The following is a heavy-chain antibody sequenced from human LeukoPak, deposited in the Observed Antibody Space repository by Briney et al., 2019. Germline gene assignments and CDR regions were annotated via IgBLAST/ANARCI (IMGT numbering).Heavy chain of an antibody. Sequence: SETLSLTCTVSGGSVSSGSYYWSWIRQPPGKGLEWIGYIYYSGSTNYNPSLKSRVTISVDTSKNQFSLKLSSVTAADTAVYYCARAGGCDYVWGSYNPRNYFDYWGQGTLVTVSS. D-gene: IGHD3-16*01. CDR2: IYYSGST. V-gene: IGHV4-61*01. CDR1: GGSVSSGSYY. CDR3: ARAGGCDYVWGSYNPRNYFDY. J-gene: IGHJ4*02.